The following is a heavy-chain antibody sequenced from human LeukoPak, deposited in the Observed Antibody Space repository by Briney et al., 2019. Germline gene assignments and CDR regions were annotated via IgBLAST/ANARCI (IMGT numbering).Heavy chain of an antibody. CDR3: AKDSSYSVTMVRPFDY. CDR2: ISGSGGST. J-gene: IGHJ4*02. D-gene: IGHD3-10*01. Sequence: PGGSLRLSCAASGFTFSSYGMSWVRQAPGKGLEWVSAISGSGGSTYYADFVKGRFTISRDNSKNTLYLQMNSLRAEDTAVYYCAKDSSYSVTMVRPFDYWGQGTLVTVSS. V-gene: IGHV3-23*01. CDR1: GFTFSSYG.